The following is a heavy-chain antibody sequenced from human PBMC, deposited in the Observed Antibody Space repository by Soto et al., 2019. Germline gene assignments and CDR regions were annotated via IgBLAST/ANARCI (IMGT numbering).Heavy chain of an antibody. CDR3: AKRGTTVTTSIWY. CDR2: IYSGGVT. CDR1: GFTVSNNY. V-gene: IGHV3-66*01. J-gene: IGHJ4*02. Sequence: EVQLVESGGGLVQPGGSLRLSCAASGFTVSNNYMCWVRQAPGKGLEWVSLIYSGGVTHYADSVRGRFPISRDNSRNTLYLQMNSLRAVDTAVYYCAKRGTTVTTSIWYWGQGTLVTVSS. D-gene: IGHD4-17*01.